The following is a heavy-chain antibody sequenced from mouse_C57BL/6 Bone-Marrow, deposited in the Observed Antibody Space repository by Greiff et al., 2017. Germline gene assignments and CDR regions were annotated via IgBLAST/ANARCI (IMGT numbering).Heavy chain of an antibody. D-gene: IGHD2-4*01. CDR3: TSYDYDVSWFAY. CDR2: IDPETGGT. CDR1: GYTFTDYE. Sequence: VQLQQSGAELVRPGASVTLSCKASGYTFTDYEMHWVKQTPVHGLEWIGAIDPETGGTAYNQKFKGKAILTADKSYSTAYMELRSLTSEDSAVYYCTSYDYDVSWFAYWGQGTLVTVSA. J-gene: IGHJ3*01. V-gene: IGHV1-15*01.